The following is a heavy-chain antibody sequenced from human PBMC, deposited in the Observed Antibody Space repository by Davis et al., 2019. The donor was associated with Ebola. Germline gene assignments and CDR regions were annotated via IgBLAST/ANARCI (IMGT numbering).Heavy chain of an antibody. CDR2: INGGSIRT. D-gene: IGHD3-16*01. CDR3: VRGGGTFDS. CDR1: GFTFSNYA. J-gene: IGHJ4*02. V-gene: IGHV3-23*01. Sequence: GESLKISCAASGFTFSNYAMSWVRQAPGKGLEWVSAINGGSIRTYYADSVKGRFTISRDNSKNTLYLQMRGLRVEDTAIYYCVRGGGTFDSWGQGTLVAVSS.